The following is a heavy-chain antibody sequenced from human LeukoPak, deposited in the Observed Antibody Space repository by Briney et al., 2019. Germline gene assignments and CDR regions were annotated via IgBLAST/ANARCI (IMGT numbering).Heavy chain of an antibody. CDR1: GFSLSTNGVG. D-gene: IGHD2-15*01. V-gene: IGHV2-5*02. Sequence: SGPTLVKPTQTLTLTCTFSGFSLSTNGVGVGWIRQPPGKALEWLALIYWDDDMRYSPSLKSRLTITKDTSKNQVVLTMTNMDPVDTATYYCAHLNRPTRYCSGGSCYLFDYWGQGTLVTVSS. CDR3: AHLNRPTRYCSGGSCYLFDY. CDR2: IYWDDDM. J-gene: IGHJ4*02.